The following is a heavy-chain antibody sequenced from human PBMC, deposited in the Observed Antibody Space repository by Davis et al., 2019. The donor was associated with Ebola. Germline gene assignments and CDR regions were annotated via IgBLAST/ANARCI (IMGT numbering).Heavy chain of an antibody. D-gene: IGHD3-16*01. V-gene: IGHV3-7*01. CDR1: GFTFTNAW. J-gene: IGHJ4*02. CDR2: IKEDGSEK. CDR3: ARGGSRGGDY. Sequence: GESLKISCAASGFTFTNAWMSWVRQAPGKGLEWVAIIKEDGSEKNYVDSVKGRFTISRDNAKNSLYLQMNSLRVDDTAVYYCARGGSRGGDYWGQGTLATVSS.